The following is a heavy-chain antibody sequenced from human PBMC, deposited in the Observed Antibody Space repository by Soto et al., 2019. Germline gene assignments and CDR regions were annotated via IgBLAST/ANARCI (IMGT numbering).Heavy chain of an antibody. Sequence: ASVKVSCKASGYTFTSYGISWVRQAPGQGLEWMGWVSAYNGNTNYAQKLQGRVTMATDTSTTTAYMELRSLRSDDTAVYYCARYYLTMSLTGYYGLDSWGQGTTVTVSS. D-gene: IGHD3-10*01. CDR3: ARYYLTMSLTGYYGLDS. J-gene: IGHJ6*02. CDR2: VSAYNGNT. CDR1: GYTFTSYG. V-gene: IGHV1-18*01.